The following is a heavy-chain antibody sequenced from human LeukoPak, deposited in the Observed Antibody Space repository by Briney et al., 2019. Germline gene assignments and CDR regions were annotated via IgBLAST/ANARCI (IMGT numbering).Heavy chain of an antibody. J-gene: IGHJ4*02. CDR3: ARHRVSPVFHY. CDR1: GGSISSSSDY. CDR2: IYYSGST. Sequence: SETLSLTCSVCGGSISSSSDYWGWIRQPPGKGLEWIGSIYYSGSTYYNSSLKSRVTISVDTSKTHFSLRLNSVTAADTAVYYCARHRVSPVFHYWGQGSLVTVSS. D-gene: IGHD6-13*01. V-gene: IGHV4-39*01.